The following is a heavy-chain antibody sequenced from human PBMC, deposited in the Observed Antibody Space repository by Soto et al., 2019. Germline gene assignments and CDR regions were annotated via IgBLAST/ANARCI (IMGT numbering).Heavy chain of an antibody. CDR3: ARLSSVDYYDSSGYQPFQH. J-gene: IGHJ1*01. CDR2: IIPIFGTA. V-gene: IGHV1-69*13. Sequence: SVKVSCKASGGTLSSYAGSWVRQAPGQGLEWMGVIIPIFGTANYAQKFQGRVTITADESTSTAYMELSSLRSEDTAVYFCARLSSVDYYDSSGYQPFQHWGQGPLVTVSS. CDR1: GGTLSSYA. D-gene: IGHD3-22*01.